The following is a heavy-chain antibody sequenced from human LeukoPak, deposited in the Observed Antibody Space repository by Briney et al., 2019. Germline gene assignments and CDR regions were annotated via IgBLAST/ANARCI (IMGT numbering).Heavy chain of an antibody. CDR3: ARDQGGSSWQTQYFQH. CDR2: IYYSGST. Sequence: SETLSLTCTVSGGSISSYYWSWIRQPPGKGLEWIGYIYYSGSTNYNPSLKSRVTMSVDTSKNQFSLKLSSVTAADTAVYYCARDQGGSSWQTQYFQHWGQGTLVTVSS. D-gene: IGHD6-13*01. CDR1: GGSISSYY. V-gene: IGHV4-59*12. J-gene: IGHJ1*01.